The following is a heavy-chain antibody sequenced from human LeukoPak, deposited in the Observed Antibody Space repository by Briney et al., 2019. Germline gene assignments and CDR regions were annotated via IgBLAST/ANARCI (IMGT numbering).Heavy chain of an antibody. CDR2: MNPNSGNT. CDR1: GYTFTSYD. J-gene: IGHJ3*02. Sequence: ASVKLSCKASGYTFTSYDINWVRQAPGQGLEWMGWMNPNSGNTGYAQKFQGRVTMTRNTSISTAYMELSSLRSEDTAVYYCARDRRAVAGTGDAFDIWGQGTMVTVSS. CDR3: ARDRRAVAGTGDAFDI. D-gene: IGHD6-19*01. V-gene: IGHV1-8*01.